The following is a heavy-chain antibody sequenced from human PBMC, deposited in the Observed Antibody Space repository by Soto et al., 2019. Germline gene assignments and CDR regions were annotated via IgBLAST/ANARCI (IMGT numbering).Heavy chain of an antibody. Sequence: VQLLESGGGLVQPGGSLRLSCTVSGFTFSNYAMRWVRQAPGKGLEWVSGISTSGGTTYYADSVKGRFTISRDNSKNTLYLQVSSLRAEDTAIYYCAKPMTLYGGNSPIDFWGQGTLVTVSA. D-gene: IGHD4-17*01. V-gene: IGHV3-23*01. CDR2: ISTSGGTT. CDR1: GFTFSNYA. CDR3: AKPMTLYGGNSPIDF. J-gene: IGHJ4*02.